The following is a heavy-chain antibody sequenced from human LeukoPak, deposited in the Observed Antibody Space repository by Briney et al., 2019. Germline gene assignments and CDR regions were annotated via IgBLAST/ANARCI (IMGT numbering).Heavy chain of an antibody. CDR1: GGSISSSSYY. V-gene: IGHV4-39*01. CDR2: IYYSGST. D-gene: IGHD6-6*01. J-gene: IGHJ4*02. CDR3: ARSGYSSSYYFDY. Sequence: SETLSLTCTVSGGSISSSSYYWGWIRQPPGKGLEWIGSIYYSGSTYYNPSLKSRVTISVDTSKNQFSLKLSSVIAADAAVYYCARSGYSSSYYFDYWGQGTLVTVSS.